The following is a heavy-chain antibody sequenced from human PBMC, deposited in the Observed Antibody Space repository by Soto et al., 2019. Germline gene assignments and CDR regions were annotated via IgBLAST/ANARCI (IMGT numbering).Heavy chain of an antibody. CDR2: INHSGST. CDR1: GGSFSGYY. J-gene: IGHJ3*02. CDR3: ARDKSRAARPGRRGAFDI. D-gene: IGHD6-6*01. Sequence: QVQLQQWGAGLLKPSETLSLTCAVYGGSFSGYYWSWIRQPPGKGLEWIGEINHSGSTNYNPSLKSRVTISVDTSKNQFSLKLSSVTAADTAVYYCARDKSRAARPGRRGAFDIWGQGTMVTVSS. V-gene: IGHV4-34*01.